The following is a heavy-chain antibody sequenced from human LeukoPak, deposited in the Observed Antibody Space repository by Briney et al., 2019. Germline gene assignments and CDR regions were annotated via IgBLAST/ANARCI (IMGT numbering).Heavy chain of an antibody. D-gene: IGHD5-18*01. Sequence: GGSLRLSCAASGFPFSSYWMTWVCQAPGKGLEWVANINQDGSEKYYLDSVKGRFTISRDNAKNSLYLQMNSLRVDDTAVYYCARAADTTMLYFFGLDVWGQGITVPVFS. CDR2: INQDGSEK. CDR1: GFPFSSYW. J-gene: IGHJ6*02. V-gene: IGHV3-7*01. CDR3: ARAADTTMLYFFGLDV.